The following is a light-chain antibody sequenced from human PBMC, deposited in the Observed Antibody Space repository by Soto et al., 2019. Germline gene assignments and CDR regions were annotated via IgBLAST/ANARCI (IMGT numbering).Light chain of an antibody. CDR3: QQYNSYSGT. CDR1: QSVSSN. J-gene: IGKJ1*01. V-gene: IGKV3-15*01. CDR2: GAS. Sequence: EIVMTQSPATLSVSPGERATLSCRASQSVSSNLAWYQQKPGQAPRLLIYGASTTATGIPARFSGSGSGTEFTLTISSLQPDDFATYYCQQYNSYSGTFGQGTKVDI.